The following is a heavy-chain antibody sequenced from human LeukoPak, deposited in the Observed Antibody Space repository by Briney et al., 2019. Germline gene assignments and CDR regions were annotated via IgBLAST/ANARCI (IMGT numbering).Heavy chain of an antibody. V-gene: IGHV3-48*02. D-gene: IGHD1-26*01. J-gene: IGHJ4*02. Sequence: PGGSLRLSCEASGVTFSFFSMNWVCQAPGKGLEWVAYISSGGSPIYYADSVKGRFTISGDNTKNSLYLQMNSLRDEDTAVYYCARGGGRYYDYWGQGTLVTVSS. CDR2: ISSGGSPI. CDR1: GVTFSFFS. CDR3: ARGGGRYYDY.